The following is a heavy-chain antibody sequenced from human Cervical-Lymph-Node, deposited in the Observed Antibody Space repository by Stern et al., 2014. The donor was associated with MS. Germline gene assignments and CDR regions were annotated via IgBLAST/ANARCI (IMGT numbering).Heavy chain of an antibody. J-gene: IGHJ4*02. Sequence: VQLVQSGAEVKKPGSSVKVSCKASGGTFSSYAISWVRQAPGQGLEWMGGIIPIFGTANYAQKFPGRVTITADESTSTAYMERSSLRSEDTAVYYCARAPEYSSSSGEGFDYWGQGTLVTVSS. V-gene: IGHV1-69*01. CDR1: GGTFSSYA. D-gene: IGHD6-6*01. CDR3: ARAPEYSSSSGEGFDY. CDR2: IIPIFGTA.